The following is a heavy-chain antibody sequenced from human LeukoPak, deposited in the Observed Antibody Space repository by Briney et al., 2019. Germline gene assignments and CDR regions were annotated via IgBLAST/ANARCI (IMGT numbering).Heavy chain of an antibody. CDR2: IHRSGSP. CDR3: AREILGGFNPGAY. Sequence: PSEALSLTCTVSLDSTTSNFWSWVRQPPGKGLEWIGEIHRSGSPNYNPSLQSRVTISIDRSRNQIVLELSSVTAADTAFYYCAREILGGFNPGAYWGQGTLVTVSS. CDR1: LDSTTSNF. D-gene: IGHD1-14*01. J-gene: IGHJ4*02. V-gene: IGHV4-4*02.